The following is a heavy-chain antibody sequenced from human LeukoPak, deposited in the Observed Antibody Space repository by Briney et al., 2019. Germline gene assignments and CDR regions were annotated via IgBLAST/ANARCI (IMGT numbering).Heavy chain of an antibody. J-gene: IGHJ4*02. CDR2: ISSSGSTI. CDR1: GFTFSSYE. Sequence: PGGSLRLSCAASGFTFSSYEMNWVRQAPGKGLEWVSYISSSGSTIYYADSVRGRFTISRDNAKNSLYLQMNSLRVEDTAVYYCATSQSSVAGIVADWGQGTLVTVSS. D-gene: IGHD6-19*01. CDR3: ATSQSSVAGIVAD. V-gene: IGHV3-48*03.